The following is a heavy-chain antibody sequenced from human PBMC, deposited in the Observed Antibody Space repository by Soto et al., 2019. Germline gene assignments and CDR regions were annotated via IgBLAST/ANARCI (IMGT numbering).Heavy chain of an antibody. CDR3: ARASVKTVPNYYYYYYMDV. J-gene: IGHJ6*03. CDR2: ISSSSSTI. Sequence: EVQLVESGGGLVQPGGSLRLSCAASGFTFSSYSMNWVRQAPGKGLEWVSYISSSSSTIYYADSVKGRFTISRDNAKNYLYLQRNSLRAEDTAVYYCARASVKTVPNYYYYYYMDVWGKGTTVTVSS. CDR1: GFTFSSYS. V-gene: IGHV3-48*01. D-gene: IGHD3-22*01.